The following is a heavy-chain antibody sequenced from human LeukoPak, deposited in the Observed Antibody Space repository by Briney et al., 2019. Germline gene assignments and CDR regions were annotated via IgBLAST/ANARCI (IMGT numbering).Heavy chain of an antibody. V-gene: IGHV4-4*07. D-gene: IGHD3-22*01. CDR3: AREDSSGYYEPFDY. Sequence: SETLSLTCTVSGGSISSYYWSWIRQPAGKGLEWFGRIYTSGRNNYNPSLKSRVTMSVDTSKNQLSLKLRSVTAADTAVYYCAREDSSGYYEPFDYWGQGTLVTVSS. CDR2: IYTSGRN. J-gene: IGHJ4*02. CDR1: GGSISSYY.